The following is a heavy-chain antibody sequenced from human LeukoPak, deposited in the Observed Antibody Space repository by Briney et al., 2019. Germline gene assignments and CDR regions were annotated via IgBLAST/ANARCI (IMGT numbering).Heavy chain of an antibody. CDR2: ISYSGSTNSGKST. J-gene: IGHJ4*02. Sequence: SETPSLTCSVSGGSISSNYWSWVRQPPGKGLEWIGYISYSGSTNSGKSTNYNPSLKSRVTVSVDTSKNQFSLKLSSVTAADTAVYYCARGHYYFDYWGQGTLVTVSS. CDR1: GGSISSNY. CDR3: ARGHYYFDY. V-gene: IGHV4-4*08.